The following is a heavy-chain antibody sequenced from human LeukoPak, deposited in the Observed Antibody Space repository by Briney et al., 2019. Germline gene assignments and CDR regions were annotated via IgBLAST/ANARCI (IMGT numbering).Heavy chain of an antibody. V-gene: IGHV3-23*01. CDR3: AKDWYYDILTGYLFDY. J-gene: IGHJ4*02. Sequence: GGSLRLSCAASGFTFSSYGMSWVRQAPGKGLEWVSAISGSGGSTYYADSVKGRFTISRDNSKNTLYLQMNSLRAEDTAVYYCAKDWYYDILTGYLFDYWGQGTLVTVSS. D-gene: IGHD3-9*01. CDR1: GFTFSSYG. CDR2: ISGSGGST.